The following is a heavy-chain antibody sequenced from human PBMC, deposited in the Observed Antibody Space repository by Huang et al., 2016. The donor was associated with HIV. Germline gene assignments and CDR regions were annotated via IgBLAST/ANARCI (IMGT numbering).Heavy chain of an antibody. Sequence: QVQLVESGGGVVQPGGSLRLSCGASGFIFDNFGMHWGRQAGGKVLEGVAVIRSDGSNEYNGESVKGRFSISRDNFENMVYLQMNSLGDGDTAIYYCARAVDGFNSKGFYMDVWGKGTAVIVSS. V-gene: IGHV3-30*02. CDR2: IRSDGSNE. CDR1: GFIFDNFG. J-gene: IGHJ6*03. D-gene: IGHD5-12*01. CDR3: ARAVDGFNSKGFYMDV.